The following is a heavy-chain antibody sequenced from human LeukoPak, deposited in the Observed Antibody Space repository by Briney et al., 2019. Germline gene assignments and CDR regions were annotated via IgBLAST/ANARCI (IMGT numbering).Heavy chain of an antibody. CDR2: TYFRSKFSS. V-gene: IGHV6-1*01. CDR3: ARTQEAGYSSGRYDSYYYYYMDV. D-gene: IGHD6-19*01. CDR1: GDSVSNNRAA. J-gene: IGHJ6*03. Sequence: SQTLSLTCAISGDSVSNNRAAWNWIRQSPSRGLEWLGRTYFRSKFSSGYAVSVKGRITINPDTSKNQFSLQLNSVTAADTAVYFCARTQEAGYSSGRYDSYYYYYMDVWGKGTTVTISS.